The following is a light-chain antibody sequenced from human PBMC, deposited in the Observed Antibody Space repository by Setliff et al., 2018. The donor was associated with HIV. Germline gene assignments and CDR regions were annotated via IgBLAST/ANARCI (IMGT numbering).Light chain of an antibody. J-gene: IGLJ2*01. CDR1: SSNIGAGYD. CDR2: GNN. CDR3: QSYDSSLSVVI. V-gene: IGLV1-40*01. Sequence: SVLTQPPSVSGAPGERVTITCTGSSSNIGAGYDVHWYQQLPGTAPKLLIYGNNNRPSGVPDRFSGSKSGTSASLAITGLQAEDEADYYCQSYDSSLSVVIFGGGTKVTVL.